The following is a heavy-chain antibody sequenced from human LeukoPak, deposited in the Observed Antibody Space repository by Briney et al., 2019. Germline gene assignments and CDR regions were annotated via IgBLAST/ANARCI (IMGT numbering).Heavy chain of an antibody. Sequence: SVKVSCKASGGTFSSYAISWVRQAPGQGLEWMGGIIPIFGTANYAQEFQGRVTITADESTSTAYMELSSLRSEDTAVYYCARSHSGSLRDFDYWGQGTLVTVSS. D-gene: IGHD1-26*01. J-gene: IGHJ4*02. CDR2: IIPIFGTA. V-gene: IGHV1-69*13. CDR1: GGTFSSYA. CDR3: ARSHSGSLRDFDY.